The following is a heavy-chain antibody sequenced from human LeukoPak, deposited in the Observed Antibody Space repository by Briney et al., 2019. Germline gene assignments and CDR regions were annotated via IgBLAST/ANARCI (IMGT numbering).Heavy chain of an antibody. Sequence: KPGGSLRLSCAASGFTFSSYSMNWVRQAPGKGLEWVSSISSSSSYIYYADSVKGRFTISRDNAKNSLYLQMNSLRAEDTAVYYCARDRNSGYDSSFDYWGQGTLVTVSS. D-gene: IGHD5-12*01. CDR2: ISSSSSYI. J-gene: IGHJ4*02. CDR3: ARDRNSGYDSSFDY. CDR1: GFTFSSYS. V-gene: IGHV3-21*01.